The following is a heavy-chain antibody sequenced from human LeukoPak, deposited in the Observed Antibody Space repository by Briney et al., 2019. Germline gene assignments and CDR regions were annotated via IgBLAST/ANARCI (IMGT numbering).Heavy chain of an antibody. CDR3: ARALYCSGGSCYSFDY. CDR2: IGSDYKT. J-gene: IGHJ4*02. CDR1: GFTIGGFA. V-gene: IGHV3-69-1*01. Sequence: PGGSLRLSCAASGFTIGGFAMTWARQAPGKGLEWVSSIGSDYKTHYSESVKGRFTISRDNAKNSLYLQMNSLRAEDTAVYYCARALYCSGGSCYSFDYWGQGTLVTVSS. D-gene: IGHD2-15*01.